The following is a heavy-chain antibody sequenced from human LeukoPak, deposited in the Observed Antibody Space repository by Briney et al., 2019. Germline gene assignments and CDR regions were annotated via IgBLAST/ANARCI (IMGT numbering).Heavy chain of an antibody. CDR3: ASAPGVPAAPEDYYYYYMDV. Sequence: PSETLSLTCAVSGGSVSSSKYLWGWIRQPPGKELEWIGSISYSGNTDYNLSLKSRVTLSVDTSKNQFSLKLTSVTAADTAVYYCASAPGVPAAPEDYYYYYMDVWGKGTTVTVSS. V-gene: IGHV4-39*07. J-gene: IGHJ6*03. CDR1: GGSVSSSKYL. CDR2: ISYSGNT. D-gene: IGHD2-2*01.